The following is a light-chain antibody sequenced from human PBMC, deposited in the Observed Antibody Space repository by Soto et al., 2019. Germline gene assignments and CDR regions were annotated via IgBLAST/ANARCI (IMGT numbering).Light chain of an antibody. CDR2: SND. V-gene: IGLV1-44*01. Sequence: QSALTQPPSASGTPGQRVTISCSGSSSNIGSNSVNWYQQLPGTAPKLLIYSNDRRPSGVPDRFSGSKSGTSASLAISGLQSEDEADYYCAAWDDSLNGHVFGTGTKVTVL. CDR1: SSNIGSNS. CDR3: AAWDDSLNGHV. J-gene: IGLJ1*01.